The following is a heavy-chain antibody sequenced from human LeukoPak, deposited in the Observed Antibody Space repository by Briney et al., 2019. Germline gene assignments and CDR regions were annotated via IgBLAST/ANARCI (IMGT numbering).Heavy chain of an antibody. CDR1: GYTFTSYY. CDR3: ARVPSRGPTDIVVVPAAADYFDY. Sequence: ASVKVSCKASGYTFTSYYMHWVRQAPGQGLEWMGIINPSGGSTSYAQKFQGRVTMTRDTSTSTVYMELSSLRSEDTAVYYCARVPSRGPTDIVVVPAAADYFDYWGQGTLVTVSS. CDR2: INPSGGST. J-gene: IGHJ4*02. D-gene: IGHD2-2*01. V-gene: IGHV1-46*01.